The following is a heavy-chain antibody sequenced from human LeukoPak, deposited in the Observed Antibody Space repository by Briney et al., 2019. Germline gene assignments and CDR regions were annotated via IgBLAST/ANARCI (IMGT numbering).Heavy chain of an antibody. Sequence: GGSLRLSCAASGFVFSGYSMSWVRQAPGRGVEWVASMTSSSSYIDYADSVKGGFTLSRDNAENSLYLQMHSLRVDDMAVYYCARVSVGQGGDHILFYMDVWGEGTTVTVSS. J-gene: IGHJ6*03. CDR2: MTSSSSYI. CDR3: ARVSVGQGGDHILFYMDV. V-gene: IGHV3-21*01. CDR1: GFVFSGYS. D-gene: IGHD2/OR15-2a*01.